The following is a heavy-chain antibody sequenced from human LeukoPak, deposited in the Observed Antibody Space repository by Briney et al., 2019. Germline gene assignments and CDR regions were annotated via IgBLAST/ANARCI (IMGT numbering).Heavy chain of an antibody. V-gene: IGHV1-69*05. D-gene: IGHD3-16*01. CDR2: IIPIFGTA. Sequence: SVKVSCKASGVTFSNYAISWVRQAPGQGLEWMGGIIPIFGTANYAQKFQGRVTITTDESTSTAYMELSSLRSEDTAVYYCARSLGDNWFDPWGQGTLVAVSS. CDR3: ARSLGDNWFDP. J-gene: IGHJ5*02. CDR1: GVTFSNYA.